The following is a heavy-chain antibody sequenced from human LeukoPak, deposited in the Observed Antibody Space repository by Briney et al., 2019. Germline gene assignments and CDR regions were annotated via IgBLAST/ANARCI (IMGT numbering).Heavy chain of an antibody. V-gene: IGHV3-23*01. D-gene: IGHD6-19*01. J-gene: IGHJ4*02. CDR1: GFTFANYA. CDR3: AREDSSGWSPFDY. CDR2: ISDSGGNT. Sequence: GGSLRLSCAASGFTFANYAMSWVRQAPGKGLKWVSAISDSGGNTYSADSVKGRFTISRDNSKNTLYLQMNSLRAEDTAVYYCAREDSSGWSPFDYWGQGTLVTVSS.